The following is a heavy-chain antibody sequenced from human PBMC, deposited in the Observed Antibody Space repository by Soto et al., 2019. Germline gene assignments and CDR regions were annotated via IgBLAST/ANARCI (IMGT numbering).Heavy chain of an antibody. CDR2: INPSGGST. CDR1: GYTFTSYY. Sequence: ASVKVSCKASGYTFTSYYMHWVRQAPGQGLEWMGIINPSGGSTSYAQKFQGRVTMTRDTSTSTVYMELSSLRSEDTAVYYCARDLSSGWRILEGDVWGQGTTVTVSS. D-gene: IGHD6-19*01. CDR3: ARDLSSGWRILEGDV. V-gene: IGHV1-46*01. J-gene: IGHJ6*02.